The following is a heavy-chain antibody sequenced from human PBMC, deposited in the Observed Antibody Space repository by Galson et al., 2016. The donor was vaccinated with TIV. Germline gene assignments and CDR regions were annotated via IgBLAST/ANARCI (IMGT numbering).Heavy chain of an antibody. V-gene: IGHV3-23*01. CDR2: ISNGRT. Sequence: SLRLSCAASGFTFRSFAMTWVRQAPGMAPEWVATISNGRTYYVDSVKGRFTISRDNPRNTVFLQMNSLRAGDTATYYCVRDLEERYHDSRGGFYGLDVWGHGTTVIVSS. J-gene: IGHJ6*02. CDR1: GFTFRSFA. D-gene: IGHD3-22*01. CDR3: VRDLEERYHDSRGGFYGLDV.